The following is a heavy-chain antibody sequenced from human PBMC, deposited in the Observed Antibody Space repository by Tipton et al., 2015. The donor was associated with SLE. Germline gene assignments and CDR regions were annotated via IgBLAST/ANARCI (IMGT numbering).Heavy chain of an antibody. CDR2: INHSGST. CDR1: GGSFSGYY. Sequence: LRLSCAVYGGSFSGYYWSWIRQSPGKGLEWIGEINHSGSTNYNPSLKSRVIISVDTSKNQFSLKLSSVTAADTAVYYCATPGYCSGGSCYPALGYWGQGTLVTVSS. CDR3: ATPGYCSGGSCYPALGY. V-gene: IGHV4-34*01. D-gene: IGHD2-15*01. J-gene: IGHJ4*02.